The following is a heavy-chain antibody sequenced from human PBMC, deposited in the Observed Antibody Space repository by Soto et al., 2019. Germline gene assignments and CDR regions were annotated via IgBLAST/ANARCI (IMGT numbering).Heavy chain of an antibody. V-gene: IGHV3-7*01. CDR1: GFTFSSYW. D-gene: IGHD4-17*01. CDR3: ARSYGDYVWYFDL. CDR2: IKQDGSEK. J-gene: IGHJ2*01. Sequence: GGSLRLSCAASGFTFSSYWMSWVRQAPGKGLEWVANIKQDGSEKYYVDSVKGRFTISRDNAKNSLYLQMNSLRAEDTAVYYCARSYGDYVWYFDLWGRGTLVTVSS.